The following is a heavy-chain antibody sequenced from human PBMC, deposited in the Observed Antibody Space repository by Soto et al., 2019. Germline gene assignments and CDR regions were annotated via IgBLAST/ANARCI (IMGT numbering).Heavy chain of an antibody. CDR2: IYYSGST. V-gene: IGHV4-61*01. J-gene: IGHJ4*02. Sequence: SETLSLTCTVSGGSVSSGSYYWSWIRQPPGKGLEWIGYIYYSGSTNYNPSLKSRVTISVDTSKNQFSLKLSSVTAADTAVYYCAREAVASTGVDYLGQGTLVTISS. CDR1: GGSVSSGSYY. D-gene: IGHD6-19*01. CDR3: AREAVASTGVDY.